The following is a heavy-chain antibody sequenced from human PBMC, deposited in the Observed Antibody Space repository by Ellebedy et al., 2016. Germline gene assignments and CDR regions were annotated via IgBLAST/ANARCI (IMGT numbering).Heavy chain of an antibody. CDR2: IYYSGST. CDR3: ARHKASYGYEGYFDY. D-gene: IGHD5-18*01. J-gene: IGHJ4*02. CDR1: GGSISSYY. V-gene: IGHV4-59*08. Sequence: GSLRLXXTVSGGSISSYYWSWIRQPPGKGLEWIGYIYYSGSTNYNPSLKSRVTTSVDTSKNQFSLKLSSVSAADTAVYYCARHKASYGYEGYFDYWGQGTLVTVSS.